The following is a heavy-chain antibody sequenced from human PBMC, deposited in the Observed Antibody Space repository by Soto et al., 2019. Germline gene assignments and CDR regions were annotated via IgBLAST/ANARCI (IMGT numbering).Heavy chain of an antibody. D-gene: IGHD6-19*01. V-gene: IGHV3-11*01. J-gene: IGHJ5*02. Sequence: QVQLLESGGALVKPGGSLRLSCGASGFKFSDYYMSWIRQAPGKGLEWVSYISSSGSTIHYAESVKGRVTISRDNANNTLYLPMYSLKDEDTAVYFCARGGSESSALYPWFDPWGQGTLVTVSS. CDR1: GFKFSDYY. CDR3: ARGGSESSALYPWFDP. CDR2: ISSSGSTI.